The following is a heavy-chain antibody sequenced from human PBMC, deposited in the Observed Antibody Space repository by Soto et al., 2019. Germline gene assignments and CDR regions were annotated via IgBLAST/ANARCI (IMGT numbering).Heavy chain of an antibody. CDR2: IRSKANSYAT. J-gene: IGHJ4*02. CDR3: TSQGYSYGFVY. D-gene: IGHD5-18*01. V-gene: IGHV3-73*02. Sequence: EVQLVESGGGLVQHGGSLKLSCAASGFTFSGSAMHWVRQASGKGLEWVGRIRSKANSYATAYVASVKGRFTISRDDSKNTAYLQMNSLKTEDTAVYYCTSQGYSYGFVYWGQGTLVTVSS. CDR1: GFTFSGSA.